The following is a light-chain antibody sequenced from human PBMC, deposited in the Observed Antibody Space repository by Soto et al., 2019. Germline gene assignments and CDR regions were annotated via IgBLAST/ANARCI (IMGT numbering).Light chain of an antibody. V-gene: IGLV2-14*01. Sequence: QSALTQPASVSGSPGQSIAISCTGTSSDVGGYKYVSWYQQYPGKAPKLMIYDVSNRPSGVPDRFSGSKSGNTASLTISGLQSEDEADYYCSSYTSYTSYVLGTGTKLTVL. CDR3: SSYTSYTSYV. CDR1: SSDVGGYKY. J-gene: IGLJ1*01. CDR2: DVS.